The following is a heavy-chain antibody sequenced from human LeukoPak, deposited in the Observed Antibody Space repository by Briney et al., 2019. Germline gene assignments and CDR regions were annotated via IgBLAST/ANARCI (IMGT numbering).Heavy chain of an antibody. D-gene: IGHD2-2*01. CDR2: INHSGST. J-gene: IGHJ4*02. CDR1: GGSFSGYY. V-gene: IGHV4-34*01. Sequence: PSETLSRTCAVYGGSFSGYYWSWIRQPPGKGLEWIGEINHSGSTNYNPSLKSRVTISVDTSKNQFSLKLSSVTAADTAVYYCARGGRENIVVVPAALLDYWGQGTLVTVSS. CDR3: ARGGRENIVVVPAALLDY.